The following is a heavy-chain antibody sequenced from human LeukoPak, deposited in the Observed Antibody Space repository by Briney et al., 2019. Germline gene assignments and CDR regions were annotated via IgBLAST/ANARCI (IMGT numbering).Heavy chain of an antibody. CDR2: INHSGST. D-gene: IGHD6-13*01. J-gene: IGHJ4*02. CDR1: GGSFSGYY. V-gene: IGHV4-34*01. Sequence: SETLSLTCAVSGGSFSGYYWSWIRQPPGKGLEWIGEINHSGSTNYNPSLKSRVTISVDTSKNQFSLKLSSVTAADTAVYYCARGGAITVSRYSSSWSSARGYFDYWGQGTLVTVSS. CDR3: ARGGAITVSRYSSSWSSARGYFDY.